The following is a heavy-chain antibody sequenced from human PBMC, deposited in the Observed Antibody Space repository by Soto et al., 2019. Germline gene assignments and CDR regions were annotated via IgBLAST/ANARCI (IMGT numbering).Heavy chain of an antibody. D-gene: IGHD3-3*01. CDR1: GYSFTSYW. Sequence: GESLKISCKGSGYSFTSYWIGWVRQMPGKGLEWMGIIYPGGSDTRYSPSFQGQVTISADKSISTAYLQWSSLKASDTAMYYCAKTWSGSFEYFQHWGQGTLVTVSS. CDR2: IYPGGSDT. J-gene: IGHJ1*01. V-gene: IGHV5-51*01. CDR3: AKTWSGSFEYFQH.